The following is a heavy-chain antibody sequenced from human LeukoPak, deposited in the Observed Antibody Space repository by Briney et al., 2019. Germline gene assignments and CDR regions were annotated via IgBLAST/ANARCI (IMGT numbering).Heavy chain of an antibody. J-gene: IGHJ4*02. V-gene: IGHV3-7*01. CDR3: ARPHYLGRQWSPFDY. CDR2: IKQDGSEK. Sequence: PGGSLRLSCAASGFTFSGYWMTWVRQAPGKGLEWVANIKQDGSEKYYVDSVRGRFTISRDSAKNSLYLQMNSLRAEDTAVYYCARPHYLGRQWSPFDYWGQGTLVTVSS. D-gene: IGHD3-16*01. CDR1: GFTFSGYW.